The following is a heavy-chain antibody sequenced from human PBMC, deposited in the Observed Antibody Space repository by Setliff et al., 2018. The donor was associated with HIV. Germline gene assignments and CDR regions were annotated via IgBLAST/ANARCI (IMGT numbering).Heavy chain of an antibody. CDR3: ARDCDPSRYYYLSLFDF. CDR1: GDSVLSSRAA. D-gene: IGHD3-22*01. Sequence: SQTLSLTCAISGDSVLSSRAAWNWIRQSPSGGLEWLGRIYYRSKWYSEYAVSVKSRLTIKPDTLENRFSLQLSSVTPEDTAVYFCARDCDPSRYYYLSLFDFWGQGTPVTVAS. J-gene: IGHJ4*02. V-gene: IGHV6-1*01. CDR2: IYYRSKWYS.